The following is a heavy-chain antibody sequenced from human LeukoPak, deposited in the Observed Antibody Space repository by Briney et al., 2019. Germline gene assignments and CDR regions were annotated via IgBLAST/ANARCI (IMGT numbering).Heavy chain of an antibody. Sequence: PGRSLRLSCAASGFTFDDYAMHWVRQAPGKGLEWVSGISGNSGSIGYADSVKGRFTISRDNAKNSLYLQMNSLRAEDTALYYCAKGRDKYQLLSKNWFDPWGQGTLVTVSS. D-gene: IGHD2-2*01. CDR2: ISGNSGSI. V-gene: IGHV3-9*01. CDR1: GFTFDDYA. J-gene: IGHJ5*02. CDR3: AKGRDKYQLLSKNWFDP.